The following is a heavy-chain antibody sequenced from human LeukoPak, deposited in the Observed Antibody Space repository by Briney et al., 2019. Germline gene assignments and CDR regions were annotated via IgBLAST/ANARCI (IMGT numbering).Heavy chain of an antibody. J-gene: IGHJ4*02. CDR2: MNPNSGNT. CDR1: GYTFTSYD. D-gene: IGHD5-12*01. Sequence: GASVKVSCKASGYTFTSYDINWVRQATGQGLEWMGWMNPNSGNTGYAQKFQGRVTMTRNTSISTAYMELSSLRSEDTAVYYCARGLWYSGYDYRVAFDYWGQGTLVTVSS. CDR3: ARGLWYSGYDYRVAFDY. V-gene: IGHV1-8*01.